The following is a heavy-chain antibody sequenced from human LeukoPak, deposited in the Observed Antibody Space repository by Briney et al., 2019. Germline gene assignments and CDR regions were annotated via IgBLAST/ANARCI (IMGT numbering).Heavy chain of an antibody. CDR3: ARQSYYYDSSGYYHDH. CDR2: IKQDGSEK. Sequence: GGSLRLSCAASGFTFSSYWRGWVRRAPGKVLEWVANIKQDGSEKYYVHSVKGRFTISRDNAKNTLYLQVNSLRAEDTAVYYCARQSYYYDSSGYYHDHWGQGTLVTVSS. D-gene: IGHD3-22*01. J-gene: IGHJ4*02. V-gene: IGHV3-7*02. CDR1: GFTFSSYW.